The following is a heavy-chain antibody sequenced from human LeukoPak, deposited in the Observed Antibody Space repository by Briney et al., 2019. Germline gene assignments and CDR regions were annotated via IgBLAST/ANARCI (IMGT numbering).Heavy chain of an antibody. J-gene: IGHJ4*02. V-gene: IGHV4-34*01. Sequence: SETLSLTCAVYGGSLSGYYWNWIRQPPAKGLEWIGEINHSGSTNYNPSLKSRVTISGDTSKNQFSLKLSSVTAADTAVYYCARRRFSSGSYSRLVWGQGTLVTVSS. CDR1: GGSLSGYY. CDR2: INHSGST. CDR3: ARRRFSSGSYSRLV. D-gene: IGHD6-19*01.